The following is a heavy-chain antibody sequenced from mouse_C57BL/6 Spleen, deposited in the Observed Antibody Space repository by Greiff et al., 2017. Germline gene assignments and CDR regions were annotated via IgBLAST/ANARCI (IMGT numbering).Heavy chain of an antibody. CDR3: ARSSLYYGSLFDY. D-gene: IGHD2-1*01. J-gene: IGHJ2*01. CDR2: INPSNGGT. CDR1: GYTFTSYW. Sequence: LVESGAELAKPGASVKLSCTASGYTFTSYWMHLVKQRPGPGLEWIGNINPSNGGTNYNEKFKSKATLTVDKSSSTAYMQLSSLTSEDSAVYYGARSSLYYGSLFDYWGQGTTLTVSS. V-gene: IGHV1-53*01.